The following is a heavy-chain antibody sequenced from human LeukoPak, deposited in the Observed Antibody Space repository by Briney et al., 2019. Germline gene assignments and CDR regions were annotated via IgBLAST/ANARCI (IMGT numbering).Heavy chain of an antibody. CDR3: AKEASSIAPDYYFDY. CDR1: GFTFGHYA. V-gene: IGHV3-23*01. J-gene: IGHJ4*02. CDR2: IGGSGGTT. Sequence: GGSLRLSCGGSGFTFGHYAMSWVRQAPGKGLEWLSGIGGSGGTTGYADSVEGRFTISRDSSKNTLFLHMNNLRVEDTAVYYCAKEASSIAPDYYFDYWGQGTLVTVSS. D-gene: IGHD6-6*01.